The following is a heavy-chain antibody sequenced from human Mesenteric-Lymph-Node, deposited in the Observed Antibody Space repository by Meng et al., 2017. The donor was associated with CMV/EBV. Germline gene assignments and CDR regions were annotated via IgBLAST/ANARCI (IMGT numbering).Heavy chain of an antibody. V-gene: IGHV1-2*02. Sequence: ASVKVSCKASGYTFTGYYMHWVRQAPGQGLEWMGWINPNSGGTNYAQKFQGRVTMTRDTSISTAYMELSRLRSDDTAVYYCARVRDSSWYAAGAGVFDYWGQGTLVTVSS. J-gene: IGHJ4*02. CDR1: GYTFTGYY. CDR3: ARVRDSSWYAAGAGVFDY. CDR2: INPNSGGT. D-gene: IGHD6-13*01.